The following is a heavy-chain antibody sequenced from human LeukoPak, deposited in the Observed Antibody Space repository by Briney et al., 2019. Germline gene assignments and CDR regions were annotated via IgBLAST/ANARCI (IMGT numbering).Heavy chain of an antibody. CDR3: ARGAPLSYGDYQHFEY. J-gene: IGHJ4*02. CDR2: IKQDGSAK. V-gene: IGHV3-7*03. Sequence: GSLRLSCAASGFTFSTYWMNWVRQAPGKGLEWVADIKQDGSAKYYVDSVKGRFTISRDNAKNSLYLQMNSLRAEDTAVYYCARGAPLSYGDYQHFEYWGQGTLVTVSS. D-gene: IGHD4-17*01. CDR1: GFTFSTYW.